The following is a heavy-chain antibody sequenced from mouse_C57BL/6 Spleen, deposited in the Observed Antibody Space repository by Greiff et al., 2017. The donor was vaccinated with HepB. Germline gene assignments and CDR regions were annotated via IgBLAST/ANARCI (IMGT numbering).Heavy chain of an antibody. J-gene: IGHJ2*01. CDR1: GFSFNTYA. D-gene: IGHD1-1*01. Sequence: EVNLVESGGGLVQPKGSLKLSCAASGFSFNTYAMNWVRQAPGKGLEWVARIRSKSNNYATYYADSVKDRFTISRDDSESMLYLQMNNLKTEDTAMYYCVRQNYARYYFDYWGQGTTLTVSS. CDR3: VRQNYARYYFDY. V-gene: IGHV10-1*01. CDR2: IRSKSNNYAT.